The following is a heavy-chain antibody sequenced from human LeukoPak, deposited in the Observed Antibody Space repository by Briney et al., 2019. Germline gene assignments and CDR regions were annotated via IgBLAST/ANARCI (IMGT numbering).Heavy chain of an antibody. CDR1: GYTFTSYD. CDR3: ARTPPDTTGYYS. D-gene: IGHD3-22*01. CDR2: MSPNSGNT. V-gene: IGHV1-8*01. Sequence: APVKASCKASGYTFTSYDINWVRQATGQGLEWMGWMSPNSGNTGYAQKFQGRVTMTRNTSISTAYMELGSLESEDTAVYYCARTPPDTTGYYSWGQGTLVTVSS. J-gene: IGHJ4*02.